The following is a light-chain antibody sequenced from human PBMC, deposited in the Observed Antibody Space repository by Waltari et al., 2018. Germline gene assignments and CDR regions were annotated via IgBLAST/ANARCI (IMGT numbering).Light chain of an antibody. CDR1: QNIKIW. CDR3: QQYSSCPWT. V-gene: IGKV1-5*03. CDR2: KAS. Sequence: DIQMTQSPSTLPASVGDRVTITCRASQNIKIWLTWYQQKPGKAPKLLIYKASNLQSGVPSRFSGSGSGTDFALTISSLQPEDFAAYYCQQYSSCPWTFGQGTKVEIK. J-gene: IGKJ1*01.